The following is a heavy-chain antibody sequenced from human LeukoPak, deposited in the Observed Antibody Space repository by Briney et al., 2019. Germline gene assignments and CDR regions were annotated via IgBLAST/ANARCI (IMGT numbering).Heavy chain of an antibody. D-gene: IGHD1-26*01. V-gene: IGHV4-39*01. CDR2: IYYSEST. J-gene: IGHJ4*02. CDR3: ASLRERSYYARGFDY. Sequence: SSETLSLTCTVSGGSISSSSYYWGWIRQPPGKGLEWIGSIYYSESTYYNPSLKSRVTISVDTSKNQFSLKLSSVTAADTAVYYCASLRERSYYARGFDYWGQGTLVTVSS. CDR1: GGSISSSSYY.